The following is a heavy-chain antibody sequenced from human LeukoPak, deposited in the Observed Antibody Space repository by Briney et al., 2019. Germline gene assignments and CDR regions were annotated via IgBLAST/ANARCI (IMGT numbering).Heavy chain of an antibody. CDR3: AGGYSSVAGYFDY. D-gene: IGHD6-19*01. CDR2: IYSGGST. J-gene: IGHJ4*02. CDR1: GFTVSSNY. Sequence: GGSLRLSCAASGFTVSSNYMSWVRQAPGKGLEWVSVIYSGGSTYYADSVKGRFTISRDNSKNTLYLQMNSLRAEDTAVYYCAGGYSSVAGYFDYWGQGTLVTVSS. V-gene: IGHV3-66*01.